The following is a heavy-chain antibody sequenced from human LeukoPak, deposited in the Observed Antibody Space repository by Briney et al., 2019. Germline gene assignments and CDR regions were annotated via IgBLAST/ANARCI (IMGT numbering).Heavy chain of an antibody. CDR1: GGSISSGSYY. CDR2: IYTSGST. D-gene: IGHD3-22*01. Sequence: PSETLSLTRTVPGGSISSGSYYWSWIRQPAGKGLEWIGRIYTSGSTNYNPSLKSRVTISVDTSKNQFSLKLSSVTAADTAVYYCARPRGKGYYDYWGQGTLVTVSS. CDR3: ARPRGKGYYDY. V-gene: IGHV4-61*02. J-gene: IGHJ4*02.